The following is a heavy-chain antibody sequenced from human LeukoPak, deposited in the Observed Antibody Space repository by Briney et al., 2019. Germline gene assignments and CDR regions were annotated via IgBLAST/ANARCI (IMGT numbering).Heavy chain of an antibody. D-gene: IGHD3-22*01. CDR3: ARGRHDITMIVVVMTSVSYYLDV. J-gene: IGHJ6*03. CDR1: GGSFSGYH. Sequence: SETLSPTCAVYGGSFSGYHWTWIRQSPGKGLEWIGDINPSGSTYYNPSLKSRLTISVDTTKNQFSLKLRSVTAADTAVYYCARGRHDITMIVVVMTSVSYYLDVWGTGTTVTVSS. V-gene: IGHV4-34*01. CDR2: INPSGST.